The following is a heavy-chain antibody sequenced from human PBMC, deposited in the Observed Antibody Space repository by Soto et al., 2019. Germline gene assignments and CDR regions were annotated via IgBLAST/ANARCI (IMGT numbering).Heavy chain of an antibody. D-gene: IGHD2-15*01. Sequence: EVQLLESGGGLVQPGGSLRLSCAASGFTFSSYAMSWVRQAPGKGLEWVSAISGSGGSTYYADSVKGRFTISRDNSKNTLYLQMNSLRAEDTAVYYCAKGVCSGGSCYHELGYYYYYMDVWGKGTTVTVSS. CDR1: GFTFSSYA. CDR2: ISGSGGST. V-gene: IGHV3-23*01. CDR3: AKGVCSGGSCYHELGYYYYYMDV. J-gene: IGHJ6*03.